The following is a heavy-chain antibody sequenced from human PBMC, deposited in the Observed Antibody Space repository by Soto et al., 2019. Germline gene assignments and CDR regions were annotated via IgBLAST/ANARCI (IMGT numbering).Heavy chain of an antibody. V-gene: IGHV4-34*01. J-gene: IGHJ4*02. CDR2: INHSGST. Sequence: QVQLQQWGAGLLKPSETLSLTCAVYGGSFSGYSWSWIRQSPGKGLECVREINHSGSTNYNPSPRSRVTISVDTAKSQFCLKLSSVTAADTAVYYGARGRRSITIFGVVPYYFGYWGQGTLVSGSS. D-gene: IGHD3-3*01. CDR1: GGSFSGYS. CDR3: ARGRRSITIFGVVPYYFGY.